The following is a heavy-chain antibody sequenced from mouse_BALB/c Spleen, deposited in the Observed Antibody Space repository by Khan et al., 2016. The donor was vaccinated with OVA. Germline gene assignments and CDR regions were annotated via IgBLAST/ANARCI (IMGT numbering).Heavy chain of an antibody. V-gene: IGHV5-17*02. CDR3: ARGNWAY. J-gene: IGHJ2*01. Sequence: EVELVESGGGLVQPGGSRKLSCAASGFTFSSFGMHWVRQAPEKGLEWVAHINSGSSTIYYADPVKGRFTISRDNPKNTLFLQMTSLRSEDTAMYYCARGNWAYWGQGTTLTVSS. CDR1: GFTFSSFG. D-gene: IGHD4-1*01. CDR2: INSGSSTI.